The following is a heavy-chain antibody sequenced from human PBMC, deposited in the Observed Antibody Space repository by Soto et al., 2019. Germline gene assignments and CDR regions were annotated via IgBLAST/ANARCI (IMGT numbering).Heavy chain of an antibody. V-gene: IGHV4-4*02. CDR3: ARRPRAELLRYFDWLSNSGDYYYYYGLDV. J-gene: IGHJ6*02. Sequence: PSETLSLTCAVSGGSISSSNWWSWVRQPPGKGLEWIGEIYHSGSTNYNPSLKSRVTISVDKSKNQFSLKLSSVTAADTAVYYCARRPRAELLRYFDWLSNSGDYYYYYGLDVWGQGTTVTVSS. CDR1: GGSISSSNW. CDR2: IYHSGST. D-gene: IGHD3-9*01.